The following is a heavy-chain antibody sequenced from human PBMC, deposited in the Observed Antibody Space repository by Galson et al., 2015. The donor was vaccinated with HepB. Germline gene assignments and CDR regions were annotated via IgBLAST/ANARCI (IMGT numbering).Heavy chain of an antibody. Sequence: SLRLSCAASGFTFSDYAMTWVRQAPGKGPEWVSSISRTGGNTFNADSVQGRFTISRDTPKNTLHLQMNSLRVDDTAVYYCAKGPRGDYINSPPNWSDTWGQGTLVTGSS. CDR2: ISRTGGNT. J-gene: IGHJ5*02. V-gene: IGHV3-23*01. CDR3: AKGPRGDYINSPPNWSDT. D-gene: IGHD4-11*01. CDR1: GFTFSDYA.